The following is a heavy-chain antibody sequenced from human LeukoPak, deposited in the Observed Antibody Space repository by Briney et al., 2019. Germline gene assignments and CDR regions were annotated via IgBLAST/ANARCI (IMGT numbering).Heavy chain of an antibody. J-gene: IGHJ6*02. CDR3: ARAREGFGLDV. D-gene: IGHD2-15*01. V-gene: IGHV4-59*08. CDR2: VYYSGST. CDR1: VGSLSIYY. Sequence: SEALSVTCMDSVGSLSIYYRSWIRQPPGKGLEWFGYVYYSGSTNYNSSVKSRVPLTVATSKAQFSLKLRSVTAGATAAYFCARAREGFGLDVWGQGTPVTVSS.